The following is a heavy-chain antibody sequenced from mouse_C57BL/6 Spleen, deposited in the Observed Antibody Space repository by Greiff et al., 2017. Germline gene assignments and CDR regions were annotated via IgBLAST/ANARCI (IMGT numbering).Heavy chain of an antibody. V-gene: IGHV5-16*01. CDR1: GFTFSDYY. J-gene: IGHJ4*01. CDR3: ARERGFYDAMDD. CDR2: INSDGSST. Sequence: EVQVVASEGGLVQPGSSMKLSCTASGFTFSDYYMAWVRQVPEKGLEWVANINSDGSSTYYLDSLKSRFIISRDNAKNMLYLQMSSLNAEDTATYYCARERGFYDAMDDWGQGTSVTVSS. D-gene: IGHD3-1*01.